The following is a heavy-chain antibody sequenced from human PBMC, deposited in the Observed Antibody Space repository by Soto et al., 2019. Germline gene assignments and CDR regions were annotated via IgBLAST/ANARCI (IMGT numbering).Heavy chain of an antibody. CDR3: ARRGGSSSGYSDYAMDV. D-gene: IGHD6-6*01. V-gene: IGHV4-31*03. CDR2: IYSNGDT. Sequence: TSETLSLTCSVSSDSMNSGGYYWSWIRQHPGKGLEWIGYIYSNGDTYYNPSLKSRVTISVDTSKNQFSLKLTSVTAEATAVYYSARRGGSSSGYSDYAMDVWDQGHRVTIYS. J-gene: IGHJ6*02. CDR1: SDSMNSGGYY.